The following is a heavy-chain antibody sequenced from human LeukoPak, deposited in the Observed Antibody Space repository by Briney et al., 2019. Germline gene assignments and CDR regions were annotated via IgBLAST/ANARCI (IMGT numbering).Heavy chain of an antibody. D-gene: IGHD3-22*01. CDR2: IYSGGST. V-gene: IGHV3-53*01. CDR1: GFTVSSNY. CDR3: ARYITRHYYDSSGYYHYFDY. Sequence: GGSLRLSCAASGFTVSSNYMSWVRQAPGKGLEWVSVIYSGGSTYYADSVKGRLTISRDNSKNTLYLQMNSLRAEDTAVYYCARYITRHYYDSSGYYHYFDYWGQGTLVTVSS. J-gene: IGHJ4*02.